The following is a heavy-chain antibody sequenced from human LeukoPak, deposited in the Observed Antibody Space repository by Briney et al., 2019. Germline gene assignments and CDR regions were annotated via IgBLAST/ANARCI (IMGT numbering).Heavy chain of an antibody. V-gene: IGHV4-39*01. CDR3: ARGTYYYGSGSYSANNWFDP. CDR2: IYYSGST. D-gene: IGHD3-10*01. Sequence: SETLSLTCTVSGGSISSSSYYWGWIRQPPGKGLEWIGSIYYSGSTYYNPPLKSRVTISVDTSKNQFSLKLSSVTAADTAVYYCARGTYYYGSGSYSANNWFDPWGQGTLVTVSS. CDR1: GGSISSSSYY. J-gene: IGHJ5*02.